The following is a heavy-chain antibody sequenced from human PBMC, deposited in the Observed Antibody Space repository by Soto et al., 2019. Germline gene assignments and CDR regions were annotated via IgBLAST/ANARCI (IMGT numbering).Heavy chain of an antibody. J-gene: IGHJ5*02. Sequence: QVQLVQSGAEVKKPGSSVKVSCKASGGTFSSYAISWVRQAPGQGLEWMGGIIPIFGTANYAQKFQGRVTITPDESTSTAYMELSSLRSEDTAVYYCARDRAYSSSWYDRAFDPWGHGTLVTVSS. CDR1: GGTFSSYA. CDR3: ARDRAYSSSWYDRAFDP. D-gene: IGHD6-13*01. V-gene: IGHV1-69*05. CDR2: IIPIFGTA.